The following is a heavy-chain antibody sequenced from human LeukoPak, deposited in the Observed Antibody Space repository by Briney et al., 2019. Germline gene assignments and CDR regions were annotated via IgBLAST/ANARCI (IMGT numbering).Heavy chain of an antibody. CDR1: GFTFSSYG. Sequence: PGRSLRLSCAASGFTFSSYGMHWVRQAPGKGLEWVSIIYSGGSTYYADSVKGRFTISRDNSKNTLYLQMNSLRAEDTAVYYCARDPRALYNYYGLDVWGQGTTVTVSS. V-gene: IGHV3-66*01. CDR3: ARDPRALYNYYGLDV. CDR2: IYSGGST. J-gene: IGHJ6*02.